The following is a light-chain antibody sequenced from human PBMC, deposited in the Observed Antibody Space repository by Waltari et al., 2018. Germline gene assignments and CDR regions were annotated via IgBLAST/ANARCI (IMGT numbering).Light chain of an antibody. CDR1: NSDIDAYDY. V-gene: IGLV2-14*03. J-gene: IGLJ2*01. CDR2: DVS. Sequence: QSALTQPASVSGSPGQSITISCTGTNSDIDAYDYVSWYQQHPGKAPKLILYDVSGRPSGMSNRFSGSKSDNTASLTISGLQDEDEADYYCSSYATSNTVVFGGGTKVTVL. CDR3: SSYATSNTVV.